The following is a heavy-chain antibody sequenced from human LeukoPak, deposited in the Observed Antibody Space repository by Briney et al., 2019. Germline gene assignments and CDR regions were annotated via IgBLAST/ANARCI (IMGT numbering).Heavy chain of an antibody. CDR1: GFPFSSSN. V-gene: IGHV3-48*04. CDR3: ARDLGRMTHPRNCHLDP. D-gene: IGHD1-14*01. Sequence: PGGPLRLSCAASGFPFSSSNINWVRQAPGKGLEWASYISGSGNTIYYIDSVKGRFTISRDNAKNSLYLQMNSLRAEDTAVYYGARDLGRMTHPRNCHLDPGGRGTLFVVSS. J-gene: IGHJ2*01. CDR2: ISGSGNTI.